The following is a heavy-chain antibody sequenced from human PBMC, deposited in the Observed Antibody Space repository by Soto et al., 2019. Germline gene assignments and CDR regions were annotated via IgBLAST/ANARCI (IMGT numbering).Heavy chain of an antibody. V-gene: IGHV3-64*01. J-gene: IGHJ4*02. CDR2: LGSNGGGT. CDR3: ARSGYSYGSDY. Sequence: EVQLVESGRGLVQPGGSLRLSCAASGFIFSNYVMNWVRQAPVKGLEYVSVLGSNGGGTLYANSVKGRFTISRDNSKNMLYLEVDSLRPEDMGVYYCARSGYSYGSDYWGQGTLVTVSS. D-gene: IGHD5-18*01. CDR1: GFIFSNYV.